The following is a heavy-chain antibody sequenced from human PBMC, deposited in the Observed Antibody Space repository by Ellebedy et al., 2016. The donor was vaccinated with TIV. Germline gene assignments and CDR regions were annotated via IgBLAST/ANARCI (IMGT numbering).Heavy chain of an antibody. J-gene: IGHJ5*02. CDR1: GYTLTELS. CDR3: ATGLRFLEWFRYRYNWFDP. CDR2: FDPEDGET. D-gene: IGHD3-3*01. V-gene: IGHV1-24*01. Sequence: AASVKVSCKVSGYTLTELSMHWVRQAPGKGLEWMGGFDPEDGETIYAQKFQGRFTMTEDTSTDTAYMELSSLRSEDTAVYYCATGLRFLEWFRYRYNWFDPWGQGTLVTVSS.